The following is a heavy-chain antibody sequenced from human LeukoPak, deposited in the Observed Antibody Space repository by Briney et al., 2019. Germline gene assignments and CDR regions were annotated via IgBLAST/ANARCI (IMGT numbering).Heavy chain of an antibody. V-gene: IGHV4-39*01. CDR3: ARGEDGTGDYRPTYFDS. CDR1: GGSISSSSYY. D-gene: IGHD4-17*01. Sequence: PSETLSLTCTVSGGSISSSSYYWGWIRQPPGKGLEWIGRIYYSGSTYYNPSLKSRVTISVDTSKNQFSLKLSSVTAADTAVYYCARGEDGTGDYRPTYFDSWGQGTLVTVSS. J-gene: IGHJ4*02. CDR2: IYYSGST.